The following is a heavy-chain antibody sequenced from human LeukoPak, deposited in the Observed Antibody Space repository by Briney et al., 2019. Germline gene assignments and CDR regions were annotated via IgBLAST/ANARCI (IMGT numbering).Heavy chain of an antibody. CDR3: ARGGGTGYYYYYMDV. D-gene: IGHD7-27*01. CDR1: GGSISSYY. V-gene: IGHV4-59*01. Sequence: SETLSLTCTVSGGSISSYYWSWIRQPPGKGLEWIGYIYYSGSTNYNPSLKSRVTISVDTSKNQFSLKLSSVTAADTAVYYCARGGGTGYYYYYMDVWGKGTTVTISS. J-gene: IGHJ6*03. CDR2: IYYSGST.